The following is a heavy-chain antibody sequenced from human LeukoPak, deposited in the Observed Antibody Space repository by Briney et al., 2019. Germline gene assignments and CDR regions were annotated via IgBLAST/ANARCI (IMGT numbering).Heavy chain of an antibody. V-gene: IGHV1-18*01. J-gene: IGHJ6*03. CDR2: SSAYNGKT. CDR1: GCTFTSHG. CDR3: ARDSGGYSSSWYAGIYYYYYYMDV. D-gene: IGHD6-13*01. Sequence: ASVKVSCKASGCTFTSHGIIWGLQAPGQGLEWMGGSSAYNGKTNYAQKLQGRVTMTTDTSTSTAYMELRSLRSDDTAVYYCARDSGGYSSSWYAGIYYYYYYMDVWGKGTTVTVSS.